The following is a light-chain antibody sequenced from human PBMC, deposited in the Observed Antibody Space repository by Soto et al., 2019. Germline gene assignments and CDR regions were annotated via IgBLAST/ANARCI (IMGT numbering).Light chain of an antibody. CDR1: QDISTN. CDR3: QPYDNWLRT. J-gene: IGKJ1*01. V-gene: IGKV3-15*01. CDR2: GAS. Sequence: EIVMTQSPATLSVSPGERATLSCRASQDISTNLAWYQQKPGQAPRLLIYGASTRATGIPARFSGSGSGTEFTLAISSLQSEDFAVYYCQPYDNWLRTFGQGTKVEIK.